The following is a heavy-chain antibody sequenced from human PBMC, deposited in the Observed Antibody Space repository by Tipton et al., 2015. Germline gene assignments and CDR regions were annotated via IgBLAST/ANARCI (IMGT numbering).Heavy chain of an antibody. CDR3: ARSVSSSLDY. D-gene: IGHD6-13*01. J-gene: IGHJ4*02. CDR1: GFKFDDYP. Sequence: QLVQSGGGLVKPGGSLRLSCAASGFKFDDYPMHWVRQVPGKGLEWVAVITWNGDKRDYLDSLKGRFTISRDNSKKSLYLQMNNLTTDDTALYYCARSVSSSLDYWGQGTLVTVSS. CDR2: ITWNGDKR. V-gene: IGHV3-43*01.